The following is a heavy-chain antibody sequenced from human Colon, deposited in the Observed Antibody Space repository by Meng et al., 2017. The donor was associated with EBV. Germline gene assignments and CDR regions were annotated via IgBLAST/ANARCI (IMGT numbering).Heavy chain of an antibody. Sequence: LQESGPAVGKPSETLSLTGTISGGSITSTRAYWGWVRQPPGKGLEWIGSIYYRGSTNYNPSLKSRISTSVDMSKNQFSLKVNSVTAADTAIYYCVIGSHNWGQGTLVTVSS. CDR3: VIGSHN. D-gene: IGHD6-13*01. CDR1: GGSITSTRAY. CDR2: IYYRGST. J-gene: IGHJ4*02. V-gene: IGHV4-39*07.